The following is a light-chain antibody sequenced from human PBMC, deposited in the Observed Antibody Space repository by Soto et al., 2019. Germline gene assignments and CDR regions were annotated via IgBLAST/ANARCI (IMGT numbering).Light chain of an antibody. V-gene: IGLV4-69*01. CDR3: QTWGTGIRV. CDR1: NGHSNYA. J-gene: IGLJ2*01. Sequence: QPVLTQSPSASASLGGSVRLTCTLSNGHSNYAIAWHQQQPEKGPRSLMKVKSDGSQIKGDGIPDRFSGSGSGAERYLTISSLQYEDEADYYCQTWGTGIRVFGGGTKLTVL. CDR2: VKSDGSQ.